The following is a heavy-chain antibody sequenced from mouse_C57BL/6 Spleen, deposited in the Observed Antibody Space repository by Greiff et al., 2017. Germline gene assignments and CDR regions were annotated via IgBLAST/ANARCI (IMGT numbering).Heavy chain of an antibody. J-gene: IGHJ3*01. CDR2: IHPNSGST. CDR1: GYTFTSYW. Sequence: QVQLQQPGAELVKPGASVKLSCKASGYTFTSYWMHWVKQRPGQGLEWIGMIHPNSGSTNYKEKFKSKATLTVDKSSSTAYMQLSSLTSEDSAVYYCARSYYGSSLLFAYWGQGTLVTVSA. CDR3: ARSYYGSSLLFAY. V-gene: IGHV1-64*01. D-gene: IGHD1-1*01.